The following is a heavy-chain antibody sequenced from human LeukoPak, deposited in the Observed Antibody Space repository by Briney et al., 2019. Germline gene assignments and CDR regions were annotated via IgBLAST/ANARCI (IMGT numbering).Heavy chain of an antibody. Sequence: SETLSLTCTVSGGSISSYYWSWIRQPPGKGLEWIGYIYYTGSTNYNPSLKSRVSISVDTSKNQFSLKLSSVTAADTAVYYCARGSLLGLWFGELLSRSWFDPWGQGTLVTVSS. D-gene: IGHD3-10*01. CDR3: ARGSLLGLWFGELLSRSWFDP. CDR2: IYYTGST. J-gene: IGHJ5*02. CDR1: GGSISSYY. V-gene: IGHV4-59*12.